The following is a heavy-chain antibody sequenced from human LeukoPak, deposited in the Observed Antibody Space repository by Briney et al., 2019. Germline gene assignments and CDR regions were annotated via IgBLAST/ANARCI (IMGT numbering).Heavy chain of an antibody. CDR3: AKRDLPY. Sequence: GGSLRLSCAASGFTFNSYAMSWVRQAPGKGLEWVSTISSTGGSTYYADSVKGRFTISRDSSKNTLYLQVTTLRADDTAVYYCAKRDLPYWGQGTLVTVSS. CDR1: GFTFNSYA. V-gene: IGHV3-23*01. J-gene: IGHJ4*02. CDR2: ISSTGGST.